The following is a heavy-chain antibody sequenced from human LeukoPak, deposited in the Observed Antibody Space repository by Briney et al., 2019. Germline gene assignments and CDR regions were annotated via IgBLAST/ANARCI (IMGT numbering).Heavy chain of an antibody. CDR3: ATSEGGGFFDY. Sequence: SETLSLTCTVSGGSISNYYWSWIRQPPGKGLEWIGYIYYSGSTNYHPSLKSRVTISVDTSKNHFSLKLRSVSAADTAIYYCATSEGGGFFDYWGQGTPVTVSS. CDR1: GGSISNYY. V-gene: IGHV4-59*08. CDR2: IYYSGST. J-gene: IGHJ4*02. D-gene: IGHD4-23*01.